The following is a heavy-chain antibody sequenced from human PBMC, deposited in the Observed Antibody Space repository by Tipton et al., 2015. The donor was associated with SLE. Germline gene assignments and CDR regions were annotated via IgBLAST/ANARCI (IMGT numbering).Heavy chain of an antibody. V-gene: IGHV4-34*01. CDR2: INHSGST. CDR1: GGSFSGYY. CDR3: ARGGPIFGVVIIGYYYGMDV. J-gene: IGHJ6*02. D-gene: IGHD3-3*01. Sequence: LRLSCAVYGGSFSGYYWSWIRQPPGKGLEWIGEINHSGSTNYNPSLKSRVTISVDTSKNQFSLKLSSVTAADTAVYYCARGGPIFGVVIIGYYYGMDVWGQGTTVTVSS.